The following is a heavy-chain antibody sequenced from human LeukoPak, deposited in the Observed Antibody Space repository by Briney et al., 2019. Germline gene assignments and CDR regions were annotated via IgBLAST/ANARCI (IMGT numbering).Heavy chain of an antibody. CDR2: IYPGDSDT. CDR1: GYSFTSYW. CDR3: ARLVVVPAADAFDI. J-gene: IGHJ3*02. V-gene: IGHV5-51*01. D-gene: IGHD2-2*01. Sequence: GESLKIYYKGSGYSFTSYWIGWVRQMPGKGLEWMGIIYPGDSDTRYSPSFQGQVTISADKSISTAYLQWSSLKASDTAMYYCARLVVVPAADAFDIWGQGTMVTVSS.